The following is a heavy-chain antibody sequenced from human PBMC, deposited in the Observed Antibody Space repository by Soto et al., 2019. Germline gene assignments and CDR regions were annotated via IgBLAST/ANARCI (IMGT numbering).Heavy chain of an antibody. CDR2: ISYEGSNK. D-gene: IGHD3-3*02. V-gene: IGHV3-30-3*01. J-gene: IGHJ2*01. CDR1: GFTFSSYA. Sequence: QVQLVESGGGVVQPGRSLRLSCAASGFTFSSYAMDWVRQAPGKGLEWVAVISYEGSNKYYADSVKGRFTISRDNSKNTLYLQINSLRAEDTAVYYCARDLAFAFDLWGRGTLVTVSS. CDR3: ARDLAFAFDL.